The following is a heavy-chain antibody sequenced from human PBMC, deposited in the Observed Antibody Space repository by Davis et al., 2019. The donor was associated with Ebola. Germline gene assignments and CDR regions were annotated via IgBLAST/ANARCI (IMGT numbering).Heavy chain of an antibody. CDR1: GFTFSGSA. J-gene: IGHJ4*02. CDR3: AREAVADSGPNFDF. D-gene: IGHD6-19*01. Sequence: PGGSLRLSCAASGFTFSGSAMHWVRQASGKGLEWVGRIRSKANTYATAYAASVKGRFTISRDDSKNTAVLQLTSLRAEDTAVYYCAREAVADSGPNFDFWGQGTLVTVSS. CDR2: IRSKANTYAT. V-gene: IGHV3-73*01.